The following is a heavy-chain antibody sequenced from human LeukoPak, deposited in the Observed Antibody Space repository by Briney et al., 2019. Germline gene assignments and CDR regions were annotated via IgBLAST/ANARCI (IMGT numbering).Heavy chain of an antibody. V-gene: IGHV4-59*08. Sequence: ETLFPTLNVPGGSLSRYHWSWIREPPGKGLEGIGYIYYSGSTNYNPPLKSRVTISVDTSKNQFSLKLSSVTAADTAVYYCARQWGRRDAFDIWGQRTMVTLSS. CDR3: ARQWGRRDAFDI. J-gene: IGHJ3*02. CDR2: IYYSGST. D-gene: IGHD3-16*01. CDR1: GGSLSRYH.